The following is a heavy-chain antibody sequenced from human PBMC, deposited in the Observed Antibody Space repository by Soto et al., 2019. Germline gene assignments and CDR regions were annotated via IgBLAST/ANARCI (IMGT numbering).Heavy chain of an antibody. CDR3: AKDPYYDFWSGYYTNLDV. D-gene: IGHD3-3*01. V-gene: IGHV3-23*01. J-gene: IGHJ6*02. CDR1: GFTFSSYA. Sequence: GGSLRLSCAASGFTFSSYAMGWVRQAPGKGLEWVSAISGSGGSTYYADSVKGRFTISRDNSKNTLYLQMNSLRAEDTAVYYCAKDPYYDFWSGYYTNLDVWGQGTTVTVSS. CDR2: ISGSGGST.